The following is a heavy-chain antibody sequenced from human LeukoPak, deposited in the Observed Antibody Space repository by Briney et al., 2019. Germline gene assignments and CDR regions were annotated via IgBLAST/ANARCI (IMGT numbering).Heavy chain of an antibody. D-gene: IGHD3-22*01. CDR3: ARGYSKFDY. J-gene: IGHJ4*02. V-gene: IGHV3-23*01. CDR1: GFTFSSYA. Sequence: PGGSLRLSCAASGFTFSSYAMSWVRQAPGKGLEWVSTVSGSGGTTYYADSVKGRFTISRDFPQNSISLQMNSLRAEDTAIYYCARGYSKFDYWGQGTLVTVSS. CDR2: VSGSGGTT.